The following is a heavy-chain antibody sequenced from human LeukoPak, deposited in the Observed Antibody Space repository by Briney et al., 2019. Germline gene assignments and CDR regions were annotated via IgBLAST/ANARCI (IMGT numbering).Heavy chain of an antibody. CDR1: RDSVSSNSAA. Sequence: SQTLSLTCAISRDSVSSNSAAWNWIRQSPSRGLEWLGRTYYRSKWYNDYALSVKSRITINPDTSKNQFSLQLNSVTPEDTAVYYCARNSAYSSGWYGDPKYNWFDPWGQGTLVTVSS. J-gene: IGHJ5*02. D-gene: IGHD6-19*01. V-gene: IGHV6-1*01. CDR2: TYYRSKWYN. CDR3: ARNSAYSSGWYGDPKYNWFDP.